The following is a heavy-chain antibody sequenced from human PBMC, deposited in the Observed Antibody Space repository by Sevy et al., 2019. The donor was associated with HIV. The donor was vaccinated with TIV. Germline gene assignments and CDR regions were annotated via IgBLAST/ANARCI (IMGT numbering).Heavy chain of an antibody. D-gene: IGHD3-10*01. CDR2: INPNGGGT. V-gene: IGHV1-2*02. J-gene: IGHJ4*02. CDR1: GYTFTGYY. CDR3: SRSAYGSGTYLNDY. Sequence: ASVKVSCKASGYTFTGYYIHWVRQAPGQGLEWMGWINPNGGGTNYAQKFQGRVTMTGDTSISTAYMDLTRLRSDDTAVYYCSRSAYGSGTYLNDYWGQGTLVTVSS.